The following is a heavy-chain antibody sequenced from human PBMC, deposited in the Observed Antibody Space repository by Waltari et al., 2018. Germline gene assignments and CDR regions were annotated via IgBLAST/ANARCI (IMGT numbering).Heavy chain of an antibody. CDR1: GFTFSRYW. D-gene: IGHD1-26*01. J-gene: IGHJ3*02. Sequence: EVQLVESGGGLVQPGGSLRLSCAASGFTFSRYWMHWVRQAPGKGLVWVSRIKSDGGSTNHAAAVKGRLTISRDNAKNTLYLQMNSLRAEDTAVYYCARAYSGTHNAFDIWGQGTMVTVSS. CDR3: ARAYSGTHNAFDI. V-gene: IGHV3-74*01. CDR2: IKSDGGST.